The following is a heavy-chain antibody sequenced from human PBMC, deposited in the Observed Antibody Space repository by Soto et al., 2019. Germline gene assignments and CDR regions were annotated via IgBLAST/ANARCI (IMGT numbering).Heavy chain of an antibody. CDR3: TRSPPSLHV. CDR2: ISSSGSTK. Sequence: GGSLRLSCSASGFIFIDYYMSWIRQAPGKGLECISYISSSGSTKYYADSVKGRFTISRDNAKDSVYLQMNSLRAEDTAVYYCTRSPPSLHVWGQGTTVTVSS. V-gene: IGHV3-11*01. CDR1: GFIFIDYY. J-gene: IGHJ6*02.